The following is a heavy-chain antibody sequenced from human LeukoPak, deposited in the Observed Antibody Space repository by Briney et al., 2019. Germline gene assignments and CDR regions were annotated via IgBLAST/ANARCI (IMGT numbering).Heavy chain of an antibody. CDR2: IYYSGTT. CDR1: GGSISSYY. V-gene: IGHV4-59*01. J-gene: IGHJ4*02. CDR3: ARSGGYSSPQNY. D-gene: IGHD6-19*01. Sequence: SETLSLTCTVSGGSISSYYWSWIRQPPGKGLEWIGYIYYSGTTNYNPSLKSRVTISVDTSKSQFSLKLNSVTAADTAVYYCARSGGYSSPQNYWGQGTLVTVSS.